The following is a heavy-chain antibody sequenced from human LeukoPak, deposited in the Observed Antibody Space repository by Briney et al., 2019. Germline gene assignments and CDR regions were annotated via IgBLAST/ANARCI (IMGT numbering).Heavy chain of an antibody. CDR3: AKSPYYYYDSSGYPPQDAFDI. V-gene: IGHV3-7*03. D-gene: IGHD3-22*01. J-gene: IGHJ3*02. CDR2: MKPDGSES. CDR1: GLTFSGSW. Sequence: GGSLRLSCAVSGLTFSGSWITWIRQAPGKGLEWVASMKPDGSESWYVDPVKGRFTISRDNSKNSLYLQLTSLRAEDTAVYYCAKSPYYYYDSSGYPPQDAFDIWGQGTMVTVSS.